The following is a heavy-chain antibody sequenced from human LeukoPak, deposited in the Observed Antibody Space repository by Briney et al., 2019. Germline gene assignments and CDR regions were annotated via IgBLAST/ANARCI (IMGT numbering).Heavy chain of an antibody. J-gene: IGHJ6*03. CDR3: AKDGPRRIPYYMDV. V-gene: IGHV3-30*02. Sequence: PGGSLRLSCAASGFTFCNYGMHWVRQAPGKGLEWVAFIRYDGSNKFYTDSVKGRFTISRDNSKNTLYLQMNSLRAADTAVYYCAKDGPRRIPYYMDVWGKGTTVTVSS. CDR2: IRYDGSNK. CDR1: GFTFCNYG.